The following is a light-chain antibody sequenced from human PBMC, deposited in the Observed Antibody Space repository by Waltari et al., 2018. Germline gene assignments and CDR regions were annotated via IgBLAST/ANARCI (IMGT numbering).Light chain of an antibody. CDR2: LGS. Sequence: DIVMTQSPLSLPVTPGEPAATSCRSLQSLLNSNGNNYLDWYLQRPGQSPQLLIYLGSNRASGVPDRFSGSGSGTDFTLKISRVEAEDVGVYYCMQAAQTPLTFGQGTKVEIK. CDR1: QSLLNSNGNNY. V-gene: IGKV2-28*01. J-gene: IGKJ1*01. CDR3: MQAAQTPLT.